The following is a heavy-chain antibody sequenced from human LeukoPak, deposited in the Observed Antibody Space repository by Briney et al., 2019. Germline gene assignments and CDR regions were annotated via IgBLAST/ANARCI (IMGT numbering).Heavy chain of an antibody. J-gene: IGHJ1*01. CDR3: AKDAARARSKP. CDR2: ISPSGGVP. D-gene: IGHD2-15*01. CDR1: GFTFSSHG. V-gene: IGHV3-23*01. Sequence: GGSLRLSCAASGFTFSSHGMNWVRQAPGKGVEWVSGISPSGGVPYYTDSVKGRFTISRDSSKNTQSLQMNRLRPEDTACYYCAKDAARARSKPGGQDTLVTVSS.